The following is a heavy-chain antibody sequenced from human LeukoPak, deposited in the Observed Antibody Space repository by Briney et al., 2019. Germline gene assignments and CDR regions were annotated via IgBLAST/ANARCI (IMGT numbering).Heavy chain of an antibody. Sequence: GESLKISCKGSGYSFTSYWIGWVHQMPGKGLEWMGIIYPGDSDTRYSPSFQGQVTISADKSISTAYLQWSSLKASDTAMYYCARHIYYGSGIPSPFFDYWGQGTLVTVSS. CDR3: ARHIYYGSGIPSPFFDY. V-gene: IGHV5-51*07. J-gene: IGHJ4*02. D-gene: IGHD3-10*01. CDR1: GYSFTSYW. CDR2: IYPGDSDT.